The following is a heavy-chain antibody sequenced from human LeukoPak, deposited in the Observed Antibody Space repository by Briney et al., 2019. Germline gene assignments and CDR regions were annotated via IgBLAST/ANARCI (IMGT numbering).Heavy chain of an antibody. Sequence: GGSLRLSCAASGFTFGTYAMSWVRQAPGKGLEWVAVISYDGSNKYYADSVKGRFTISRDNSKNTLYLQMNSLRAEDTAVYYCARGNNDPDAFDIWGQGTMVTVSS. CDR1: GFTFGTYA. V-gene: IGHV3-30-3*01. J-gene: IGHJ3*02. D-gene: IGHD1-1*01. CDR2: ISYDGSNK. CDR3: ARGNNDPDAFDI.